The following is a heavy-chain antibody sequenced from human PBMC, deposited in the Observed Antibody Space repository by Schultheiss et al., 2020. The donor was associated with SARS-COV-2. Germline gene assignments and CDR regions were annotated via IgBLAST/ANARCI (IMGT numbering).Heavy chain of an antibody. CDR1: GFTFSSYS. CDR2: ISSSSSTI. CDR3: VRDRSWWTPYNCFDL. D-gene: IGHD2-15*01. J-gene: IGHJ5*02. V-gene: IGHV3-48*02. Sequence: GGSLRLSCAASGFTFSSYSMNWVRQAPGKGLEWVSYISSSSSTIYYADSVKGRFTISRDNAKNSLYLQMNSLRDEDTAVYYCVRDRSWWTPYNCFDLWGRGTLVTVSS.